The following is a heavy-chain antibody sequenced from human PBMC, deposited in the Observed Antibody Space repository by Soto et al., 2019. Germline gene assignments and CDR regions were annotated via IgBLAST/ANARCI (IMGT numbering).Heavy chain of an antibody. D-gene: IGHD2-15*01. J-gene: IGHJ3*01. CDR3: ARASAYGGGGSDAFDV. CDR2: VYYSGSS. Sequence: SETLSLTCTVSGGSINSDDYYWYWVRQPPGKGLESIGYVYYSGSSDYNPSLKSPVTISIDTSTNQFSLKLNSVTAADTAVYYCARASAYGGGGSDAFDVWGQGTMVPVS. CDR1: GGSINSDDYY. V-gene: IGHV4-30-4*01.